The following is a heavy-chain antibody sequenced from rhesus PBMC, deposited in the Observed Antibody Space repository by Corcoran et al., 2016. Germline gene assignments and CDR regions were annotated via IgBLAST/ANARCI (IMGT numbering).Heavy chain of an antibody. CDR1: GYTFTDYY. CDR3: ATGRYGRYPAFAY. CDR2: VDPEDGEA. Sequence: EVQLVQSGAEVKKPGASVKISCKASGYTFTDYYLHWVRQAPGKGLEWMGRVDPEDGEAIHAQKFQDSVTVAANTYADPAYGALSSLRSVATPVYSCATGRYGRYPAFAYWGQGSRVPVSS. J-gene: IGHJ3*01. V-gene: IGHV1-111*02. D-gene: IGHD5-24*01.